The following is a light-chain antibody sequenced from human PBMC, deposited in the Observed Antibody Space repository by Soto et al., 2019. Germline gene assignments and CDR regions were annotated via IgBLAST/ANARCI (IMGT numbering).Light chain of an antibody. J-gene: IGKJ1*01. CDR1: QSVSSN. Sequence: EIMMTQSPATLSVSPGERAILSCRASQSVSSNLAWLQKKPGQAPRLLIYGASTRATGIPDRFSGSGSGTDFTLTISRLEPEDFAVYYCQQYGSSPRFGQGTKVDIK. CDR3: QQYGSSPR. V-gene: IGKV3-20*01. CDR2: GAS.